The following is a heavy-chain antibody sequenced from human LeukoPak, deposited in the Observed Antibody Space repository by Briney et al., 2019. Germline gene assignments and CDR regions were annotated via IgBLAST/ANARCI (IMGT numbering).Heavy chain of an antibody. CDR1: GDSISSSSYY. J-gene: IGHJ4*02. CDR2: IYYSGTT. D-gene: IGHD2-8*02. V-gene: IGHV4-39*01. CDR3: ARHRRYTTGSEEYDY. Sequence: SGTLSLTCTVSGDSISSSSYYWAWIRQPPGKGLEWIGSIYYSGTTYYNPSLKSRVTISVDTSRSQFSLKVGSVTAADTAVYYCARHRRYTTGSEEYDYWGQGNMVTVSS.